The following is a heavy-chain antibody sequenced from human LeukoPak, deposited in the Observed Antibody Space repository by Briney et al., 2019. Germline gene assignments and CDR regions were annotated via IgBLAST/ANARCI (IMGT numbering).Heavy chain of an antibody. D-gene: IGHD6-13*01. Sequence: PGGSLRLSCAASGFTVSSNYMSWVRQAPGKGLEWVSVIYSGGSTYYADSVKGRFTISRDKSKNTVYLQMNSLRAEDTAVYYCAKVFITAANHDAFDIWGQGTMVTVSS. CDR3: AKVFITAANHDAFDI. CDR2: IYSGGST. V-gene: IGHV3-53*01. CDR1: GFTVSSNY. J-gene: IGHJ3*02.